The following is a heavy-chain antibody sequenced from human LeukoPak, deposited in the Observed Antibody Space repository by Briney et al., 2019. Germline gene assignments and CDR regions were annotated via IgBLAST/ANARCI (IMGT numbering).Heavy chain of an antibody. CDR2: INHSGST. V-gene: IGHV4-39*07. D-gene: IGHD3-22*01. CDR3: ARGRYYDSSGYYNY. Sequence: SETLSLTCTVSGGSISSSSYYWSWIRQPPGKGLEWIGEINHSGSTNYNPSLKSRVTISVDTSKNQFSLKLSSVTAADTAVYYCARGRYYDSSGYYNYWGQGTLVTVSS. CDR1: GGSISSSSYY. J-gene: IGHJ4*02.